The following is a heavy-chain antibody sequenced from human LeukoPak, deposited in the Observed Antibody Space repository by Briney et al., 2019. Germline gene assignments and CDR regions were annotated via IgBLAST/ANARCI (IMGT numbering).Heavy chain of an antibody. J-gene: IGHJ5*02. CDR1: GGSFSGYY. Sequence: SETLSLTCAVYGGSFSGYYWSWIRQPPGKGLEWIGEINHSGSTNYHPSLKSRVSISVDTYKNQFSLKLSSVTAADTAVYYCARSLAYGWGKQHNWIDPWGQGTLVTVSS. CDR2: INHSGST. D-gene: IGHD2-8*02. V-gene: IGHV4-34*01. CDR3: ARSLAYGWGKQHNWIDP.